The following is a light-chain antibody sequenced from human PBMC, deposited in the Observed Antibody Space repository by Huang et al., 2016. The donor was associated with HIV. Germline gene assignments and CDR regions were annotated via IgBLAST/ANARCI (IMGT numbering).Light chain of an antibody. CDR2: GAS. CDR3: QQYDNGPIA. CDR1: QSVSSN. J-gene: IGKJ5*01. V-gene: IGKV3-15*01. Sequence: EIVMTQSPATLPVSPGERATLSCRASQSVSSNLAWYQQKHGQAPRRLIYGASTRVTGVPARFSGSGSGTEFTLTISSLQSEDCAVYYCQQYDNGPIAFGQGTRLEI.